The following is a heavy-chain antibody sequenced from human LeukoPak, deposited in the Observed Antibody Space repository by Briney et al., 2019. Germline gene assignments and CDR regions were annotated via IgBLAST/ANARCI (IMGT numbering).Heavy chain of an antibody. CDR1: GFTFSRYD. D-gene: IGHD6-19*01. Sequence: PGGSLRLSCAASGFTFSRYDMHWVRQATGKGLEWVSAIGAAGDTFYTGSVKGRFSISRENAKNSLYLQMNSLRAGDTAVYFCARVRAVAGLNWYFDLWGRGTLVTVSS. V-gene: IGHV3-13*04. J-gene: IGHJ2*01. CDR3: ARVRAVAGLNWYFDL. CDR2: IGAAGDT.